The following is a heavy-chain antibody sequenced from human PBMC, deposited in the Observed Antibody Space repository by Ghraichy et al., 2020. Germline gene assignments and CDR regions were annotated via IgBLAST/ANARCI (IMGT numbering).Heavy chain of an antibody. V-gene: IGHV1-18*01. Sequence: ASVKVSCKASGYTFTSYGISWVRQAPGQGLEWVGWISAYNGNTNYAQKLQGRVTMTTDTSTSTAYMELRSLRSDDTAVFYCARDEGKLELPPGYYYYMDVWGKGTTVTVSS. CDR2: ISAYNGNT. D-gene: IGHD1-7*01. CDR3: ARDEGKLELPPGYYYYMDV. CDR1: GYTFTSYG. J-gene: IGHJ6*03.